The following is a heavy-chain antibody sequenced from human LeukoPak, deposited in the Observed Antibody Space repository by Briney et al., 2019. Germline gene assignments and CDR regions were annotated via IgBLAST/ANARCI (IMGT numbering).Heavy chain of an antibody. J-gene: IGHJ4*02. Sequence: SVKVSCKASGGTFSSYAISWVRQAPGQGLEWMGGIIPIFGTANYAQKFQGRVTITADESTSTAYMELSSLGSEDTAVYYCAVTHVDTAMVWMHNQPLLSLLDYWGQGTLVTVSS. CDR3: AVTHVDTAMVWMHNQPLLSLLDY. V-gene: IGHV1-69*13. CDR1: GGTFSSYA. CDR2: IIPIFGTA. D-gene: IGHD5-18*01.